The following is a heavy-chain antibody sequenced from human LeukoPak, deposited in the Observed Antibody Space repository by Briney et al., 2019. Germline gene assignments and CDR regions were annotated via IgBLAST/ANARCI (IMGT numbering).Heavy chain of an antibody. D-gene: IGHD1-14*01. CDR1: GFPLEGFG. CDR2: IAYDGSRA. V-gene: IGHV3-30*03. Sequence: AGGSLRPSCAGSGFPLEGFGMPGFGPPPAKGLEWVAVIAYDGSRAFYADSVKGRFTISRDNSKNTMSVQMDDLRAEDTAVYYCTRYNNDHFDYWGQGTLVTVSS. CDR3: TRYNNDHFDY. J-gene: IGHJ4*02.